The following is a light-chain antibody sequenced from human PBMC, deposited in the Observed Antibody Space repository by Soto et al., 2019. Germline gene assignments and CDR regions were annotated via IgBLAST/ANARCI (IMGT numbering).Light chain of an antibody. V-gene: IGKV1D-13*01. CDR2: DAS. J-gene: IGKJ5*01. CDR3: QQFNNYPIT. Sequence: ALPFTQAPSSPSSSFGDRVTITFPASQGISSALAWYQQKPGKAPKLLIYDASSLESGVPSRFSGSGSGTDFTLTISSLQPEDFATYYCQQFNNYPITFGQGTRLEIK. CDR1: QGISSA.